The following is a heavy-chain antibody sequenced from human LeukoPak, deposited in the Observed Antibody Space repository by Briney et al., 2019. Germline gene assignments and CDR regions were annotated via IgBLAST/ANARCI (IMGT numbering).Heavy chain of an antibody. V-gene: IGHV1-2*02. Sequence: GASVKVSCKASGYTFTGYYMHWVRQAPGQGLEWMGWINPNSGGTNYAQKFQGRVTMTRDTSISTAYMELSRLRSDDTAVYYCARDRNYDRYYYYYMDVWGKGTTVTVSS. D-gene: IGHD3-3*01. J-gene: IGHJ6*03. CDR1: GYTFTGYY. CDR2: INPNSGGT. CDR3: ARDRNYDRYYYYYMDV.